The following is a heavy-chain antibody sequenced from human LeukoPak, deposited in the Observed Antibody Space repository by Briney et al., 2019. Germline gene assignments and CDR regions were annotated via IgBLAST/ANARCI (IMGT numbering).Heavy chain of an antibody. J-gene: IGHJ5*02. D-gene: IGHD3-16*02. CDR1: GGSFSGYY. CDR2: INHSGST. Sequence: SETLSLTCAVYGGSFSGYYWSWIRQPPGKGLEWIGEINHSGSTNYNPSLKSRVTISVDMSKNQFSLKLSSVTAADTAVYYCARGRFSFSWFDPWGQGTLVTVSS. V-gene: IGHV4-34*01. CDR3: ARGRFSFSWFDP.